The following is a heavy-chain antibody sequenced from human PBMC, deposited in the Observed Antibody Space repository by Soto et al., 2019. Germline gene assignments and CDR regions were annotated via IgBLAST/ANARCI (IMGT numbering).Heavy chain of an antibody. CDR1: GFTFSTYN. CDR2: ISDSSSTI. V-gene: IGHV3-48*01. CDR3: ARDVYPYYDDSRGYHFDY. Sequence: EVQLVESGGGLVQPGGSLRLSCAASGFTFSTYNMNWVRQAPGKGLEWVSYISDSSSTIHYTDSVKGRFTISRDNAKNSLYMQMNGLRAEDTAVYYGARDVYPYYDDSRGYHFDYWGQGALVTVSS. D-gene: IGHD3-22*01. J-gene: IGHJ4*02.